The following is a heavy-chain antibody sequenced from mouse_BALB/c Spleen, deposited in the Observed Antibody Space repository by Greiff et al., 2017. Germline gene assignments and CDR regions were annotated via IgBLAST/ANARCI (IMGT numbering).Heavy chain of an antibody. D-gene: IGHD1-2*01. CDR3: ARQAITTATFYYFDY. Sequence: EVKLVESGGGLVQPGGSRKLSCAASGFTFSSFGMHWVRQAPEKGLEWVATISSGGSYTYYPDSVKGRFTISRDNAKNTLYLQMSSLKSEDTAMYYCARQAITTATFYYFDYWGQGTTLTVSS. CDR1: GFTFSSFG. CDR2: ISSGGSYT. J-gene: IGHJ2*01. V-gene: IGHV5-6*03.